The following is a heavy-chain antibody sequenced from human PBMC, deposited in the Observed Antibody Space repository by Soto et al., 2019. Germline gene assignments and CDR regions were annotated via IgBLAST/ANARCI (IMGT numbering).Heavy chain of an antibody. V-gene: IGHV4-34*01. J-gene: IGHJ6*04. CDR3: ARSPPSYFNPSKYRTRNSSDRLQIYV. Sequence: SETLSLTCAVYGGSFSGYYWSWIRQPPGKGLEWIGEINHSGSTNYNPSLKSRVTISVDTSKNQFSLKLSSVTAADTAVYYCARSPPSYFNPSKYRTRNSSDRLQIYVCTKRTTVPVSS. CDR2: INHSGST. D-gene: IGHD3-9*01. CDR1: GGSFSGYY.